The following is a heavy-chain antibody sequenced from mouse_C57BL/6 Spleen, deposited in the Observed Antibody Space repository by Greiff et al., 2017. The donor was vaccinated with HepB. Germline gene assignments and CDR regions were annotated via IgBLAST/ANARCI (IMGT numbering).Heavy chain of an antibody. J-gene: IGHJ2*01. CDR2: ISYDGSN. CDR3: ARAHYGSTYFDY. V-gene: IGHV3-6*01. D-gene: IGHD1-1*01. Sequence: DVKLQESGPGLVKPSQSLSLTCSVTGYSITSGYYWNWIRQFPGNKLEWMGYISYDGSNNYNPSLKNRISITRDTSKNQFFLKLNSVTTEDTATYYCARAHYGSTYFDYWGQGTTLTVSS. CDR1: GYSITSGYY.